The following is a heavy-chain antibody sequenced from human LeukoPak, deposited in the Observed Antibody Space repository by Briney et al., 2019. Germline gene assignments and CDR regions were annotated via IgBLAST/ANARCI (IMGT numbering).Heavy chain of an antibody. V-gene: IGHV1-2*02. CDR2: IHPNSGGT. CDR1: GSTFTDYY. J-gene: IGHJ5*02. CDR3: ARDHPTLNWFDP. Sequence: ASVKVSCKASGSTFTDYYMHWVRQAPGQGLEWMGWIHPNSGGTNYAQKFQGRVTMTRDTSITTAYMELSRLRSDDTAVYYCARDHPTLNWFDPWGQGTLVTVSS.